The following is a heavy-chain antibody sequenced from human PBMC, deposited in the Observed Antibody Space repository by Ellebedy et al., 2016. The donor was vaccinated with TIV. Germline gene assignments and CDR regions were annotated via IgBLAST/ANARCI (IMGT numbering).Heavy chain of an antibody. J-gene: IGHJ4*02. D-gene: IGHD2-2*01. CDR2: IKQDGSDK. CDR3: ARGSGYCSSTSCSGGSD. CDR1: GLTFSSYW. Sequence: PGGSLRLSCVDSGLTFSSYWMSRVRQAPGRGLEWLANIKQDGSDKNYVDSVKGRFTISRDNAKKSLYLQMDSLRAEDTAVYYCARGSGYCSSTSCSGGSDWGQGTPVTVSS. V-gene: IGHV3-7*03.